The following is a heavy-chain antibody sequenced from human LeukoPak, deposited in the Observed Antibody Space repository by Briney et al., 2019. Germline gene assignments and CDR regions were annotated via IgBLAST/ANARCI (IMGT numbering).Heavy chain of an antibody. Sequence: PGGSLRLSCAASGFTFTGYEMHWVRQAPGKGLEWVSSISTSGSTKYYADSSKGRFTISRDNAKNSLYLQMNSLRAEDTAVYYCARDGPGYSFDYWGQGTLVTVSS. CDR3: ARDGPGYSFDY. CDR1: GFTFTGYE. V-gene: IGHV3-48*03. J-gene: IGHJ4*02. D-gene: IGHD5-18*01. CDR2: ISTSGSTK.